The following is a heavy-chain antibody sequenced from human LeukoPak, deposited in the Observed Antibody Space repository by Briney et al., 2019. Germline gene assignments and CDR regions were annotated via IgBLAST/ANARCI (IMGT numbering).Heavy chain of an antibody. CDR2: IKQDGSER. D-gene: IGHD1-26*01. V-gene: IGHV3-7*01. CDR1: GFTFSNYW. CDR3: ARYGGSYYFDN. J-gene: IGHJ4*02. Sequence: GGSLRLSCATSGFTFSNYWMSWVRQAPGKGLEWVANIKQDGSERYYVDSVKGRFSISRDNAKNSLYLQMNSLRAEDTAVYYCARYGGSYYFDNWGQGTLVTVSS.